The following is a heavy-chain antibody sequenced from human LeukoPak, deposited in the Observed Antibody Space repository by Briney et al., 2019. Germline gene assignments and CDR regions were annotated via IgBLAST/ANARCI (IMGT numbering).Heavy chain of an antibody. Sequence: ASVKVSCKASGGTFSSYAISWVRQAPGQGLEWMGGIIPIFGTANYAQKFQGRVTITADKSTSTAYMELSSLRSEDTAVYYCARVTLTSANFDYWGQGTLVTVSS. CDR3: ARVTLTSANFDY. V-gene: IGHV1-69*06. J-gene: IGHJ4*02. CDR1: GGTFSSYA. CDR2: IIPIFGTA.